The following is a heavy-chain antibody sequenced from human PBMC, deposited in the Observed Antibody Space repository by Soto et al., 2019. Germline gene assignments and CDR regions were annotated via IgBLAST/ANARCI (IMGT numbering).Heavy chain of an antibody. Sequence: QVQLQESGPGLVKPSETLSLTCTVSGASISSSSYYWGWIRQPPGKGLEWIGSIYYTPSTFYNPSIKSRATTSVDSSKNQFSLKLTSVTAADSAVYYCARHLRPHDACDIWGQGTLVTVSS. CDR3: ARHLRPHDACDI. CDR1: GASISSSSYY. J-gene: IGHJ3*02. CDR2: IYYTPST. D-gene: IGHD6-25*01. V-gene: IGHV4-39*01.